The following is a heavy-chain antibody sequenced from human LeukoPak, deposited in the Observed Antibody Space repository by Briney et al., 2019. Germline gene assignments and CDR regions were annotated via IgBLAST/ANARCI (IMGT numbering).Heavy chain of an antibody. CDR2: ISGSGGST. D-gene: IGHD6-13*01. CDR3: AKPPAEIAAAALLYFDY. J-gene: IGHJ4*02. CDR1: GFTFSSYA. V-gene: IGHV3-23*01. Sequence: GGSLRLSCAASGFTFSSYAISWVRQAPGKGLEWVSAISGSGGSTYYADSVKGRFTISRDNSKNTLYLQMNSLRAEDTAVYYCAKPPAEIAAAALLYFDYWGQGTLVTVSS.